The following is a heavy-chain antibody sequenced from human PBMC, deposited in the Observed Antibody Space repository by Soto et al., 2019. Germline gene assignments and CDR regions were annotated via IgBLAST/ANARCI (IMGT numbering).Heavy chain of an antibody. Sequence: EVQLVESGGGLIQPGGSLRLSCAASGFTVSSNYMSWVRQAPGKGLEWVSVIYSGGSTYYADSVKGRFTISRDNSKNTLYLQMNSLRAEDTAVYYCARDWPDSSGWPSPPDYWGQGTLVTVSS. V-gene: IGHV3-53*01. D-gene: IGHD6-19*01. CDR1: GFTVSSNY. CDR3: ARDWPDSSGWPSPPDY. J-gene: IGHJ4*02. CDR2: IYSGGST.